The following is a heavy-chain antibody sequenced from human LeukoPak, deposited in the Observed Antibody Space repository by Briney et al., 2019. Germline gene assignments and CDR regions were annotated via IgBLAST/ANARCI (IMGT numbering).Heavy chain of an antibody. CDR3: VREARAAADY. V-gene: IGHV1-2*02. CDR2: INSGSGDT. D-gene: IGHD2-15*01. Sequence: ASVKVSCKASGYTFTAYYMHWVRQAPGQGLEWVGWINSGSGDTNYAQRFQGRVTVTRDTSISTTYMEVYNLKSDDTAAYCCVREARAAADYWGQGTLVTVSS. CDR1: GYTFTAYY. J-gene: IGHJ4*02.